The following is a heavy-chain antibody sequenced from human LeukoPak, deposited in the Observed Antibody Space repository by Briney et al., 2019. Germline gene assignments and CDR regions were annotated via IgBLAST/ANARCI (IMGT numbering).Heavy chain of an antibody. CDR2: IGGSGSHM. CDR1: GFIFSSYS. D-gene: IGHD6-13*01. Sequence: GGSLRLSCAASGFIFSSYSMNWVRQAPGKGLEWVSSIGGSGSHMYYAGSVKGRFTISGDNARNSLYLQMNSLRAEDTAVYYCARDRVYSSSWYDAFDIWGQGTMVTVSS. V-gene: IGHV3-21*01. J-gene: IGHJ3*02. CDR3: ARDRVYSSSWYDAFDI.